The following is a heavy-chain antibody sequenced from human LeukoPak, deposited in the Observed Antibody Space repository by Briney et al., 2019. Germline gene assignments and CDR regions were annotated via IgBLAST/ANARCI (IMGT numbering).Heavy chain of an antibody. D-gene: IGHD5-12*01. Sequence: PSETLSLTCTVSGGSVSSGSYYWSWIRQPPGKGLEWIGYIYYSGSTNYNPSLKSRVTISVDTSKNQFSLKLSSVTAADTAVYYCARDPTILYCMDVWGQGTTVTVSS. J-gene: IGHJ6*02. V-gene: IGHV4-61*01. CDR1: GGSVSSGSYY. CDR2: IYYSGST. CDR3: ARDPTILYCMDV.